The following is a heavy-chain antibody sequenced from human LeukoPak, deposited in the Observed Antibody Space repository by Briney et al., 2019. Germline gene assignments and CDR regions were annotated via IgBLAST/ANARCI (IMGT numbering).Heavy chain of an antibody. V-gene: IGHV4-30-2*01. J-gene: IGHJ4*02. CDR2: IYHSGST. Sequence: SETLSLTCAVSGGSISSGGYSWSWIRQPPGKGLEWIGYIYHSGSTYYNPSLKSRVTISVDRSKNQFSLKLSSVTAADTAVYYCARGARYSSSWYGYWGQGTLVTVSS. CDR1: GGSISSGGYS. CDR3: ARGARYSSSWYGY. D-gene: IGHD6-13*01.